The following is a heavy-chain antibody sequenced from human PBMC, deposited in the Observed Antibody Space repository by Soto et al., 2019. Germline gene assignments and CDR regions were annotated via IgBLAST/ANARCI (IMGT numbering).Heavy chain of an antibody. CDR1: GFTFSSYA. V-gene: IGHV3-23*01. J-gene: IGHJ5*02. D-gene: IGHD6-19*01. CDR3: AKRVLESSGWLLYTWFDP. Sequence: GGSLRLSCAASGFTFSSYAMSWVRQAPGKGLEWVSAISGSGGSTYYADSVKGRFTISRDNSKNTLYLQMNSLRAEDTAVYCCAKRVLESSGWLLYTWFDPWGQGTLVTVSS. CDR2: ISGSGGST.